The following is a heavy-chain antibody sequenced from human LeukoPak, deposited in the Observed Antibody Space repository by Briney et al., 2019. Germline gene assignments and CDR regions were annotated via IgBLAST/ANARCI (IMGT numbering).Heavy chain of an antibody. CDR2: IKPKSDAT. Sequence: ASVKVSCKASGYTFTGHYMNWVRQAPEQGLEWMGWIKPKSDATTYAQKFQGRVTMTRDTSINTAYLELSSLTSDDTAIYYCARVREWEEISGAIPDYFDYWGQGTLVTVSS. D-gene: IGHD3-3*01. V-gene: IGHV1-2*02. CDR3: ARVREWEEISGAIPDYFDY. CDR1: GYTFTGHY. J-gene: IGHJ4*02.